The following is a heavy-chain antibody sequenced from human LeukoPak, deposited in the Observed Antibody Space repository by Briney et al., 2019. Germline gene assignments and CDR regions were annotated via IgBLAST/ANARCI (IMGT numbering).Heavy chain of an antibody. J-gene: IGHJ4*02. Sequence: GGSLRLSCAASGFTFSSYWMSWVRQAPGKGLEWVANIKQDGSEKYYVDSVKGRFTISRDNAKNSLYLQMNSLRAEDTAVYYCASGTVAGTGGFDYWGQGTLVTVSS. CDR1: GFTFSSYW. D-gene: IGHD6-19*01. V-gene: IGHV3-7*01. CDR2: IKQDGSEK. CDR3: ASGTVAGTGGFDY.